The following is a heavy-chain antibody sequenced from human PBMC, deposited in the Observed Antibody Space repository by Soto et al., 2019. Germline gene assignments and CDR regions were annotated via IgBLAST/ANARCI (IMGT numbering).Heavy chain of an antibody. Sequence: GGSLRLSCAASGFTFSTHALHWVRQAPGKGLEWVTLISHDGNNEFYADSVKGRFAISRDNSKNMVYLQMNSLRVEDTAVYYCARDQSHCSGGSCYWIDYWGQGTQVTVSS. CDR2: ISHDGNNE. CDR3: ARDQSHCSGGSCYWIDY. CDR1: GFTFSTHA. J-gene: IGHJ4*02. V-gene: IGHV3-30*09. D-gene: IGHD2-15*01.